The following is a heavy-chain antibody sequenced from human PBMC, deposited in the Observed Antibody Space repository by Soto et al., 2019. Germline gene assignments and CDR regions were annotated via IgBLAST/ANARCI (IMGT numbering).Heavy chain of an antibody. V-gene: IGHV1-69*06. Sequence: GASVKVSCKASGGTFSSYAISWVRQAPGQGLEWMGGIIPIFGTANYAQKFQGRVTITADKSTSTAYMELSSLRPEDTAVYYCRVSYYYYGMDVWGQGTTVTVSS. CDR3: RVSYYYYGMDV. CDR1: GGTFSSYA. CDR2: IIPIFGTA. J-gene: IGHJ6*02.